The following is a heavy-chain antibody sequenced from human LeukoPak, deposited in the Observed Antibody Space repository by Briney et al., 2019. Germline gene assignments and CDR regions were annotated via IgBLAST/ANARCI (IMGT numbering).Heavy chain of an antibody. Sequence: GRSLRLSCAASGFTFSSYAMHWVRQAPGKGLEWVAVISYDGSNKYYADSVKGRFTISRDNSKYTLYLQMNSLRAEDTAVYYCARAIFGVVRPPDYWGQGTLVTVSS. J-gene: IGHJ4*02. D-gene: IGHD3-3*01. CDR2: ISYDGSNK. CDR3: ARAIFGVVRPPDY. V-gene: IGHV3-30-3*01. CDR1: GFTFSSYA.